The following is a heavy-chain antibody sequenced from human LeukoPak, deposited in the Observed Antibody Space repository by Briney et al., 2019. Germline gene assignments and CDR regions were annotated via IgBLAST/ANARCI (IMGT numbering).Heavy chain of an antibody. J-gene: IGHJ4*02. CDR2: IYSGGST. D-gene: IGHD6-19*01. CDR1: GFTFSSYA. V-gene: IGHV3-53*01. Sequence: GGSLRLSCAASGFTFSSYAMSWVRQAPGKGLEWVSVIYSGGSTYYADSVKGRFTISRDNSKNTLYLQMNSLRAEDTAVYYCASHPAVDSSGWYRDWGQGTLVTVSS. CDR3: ASHPAVDSSGWYRD.